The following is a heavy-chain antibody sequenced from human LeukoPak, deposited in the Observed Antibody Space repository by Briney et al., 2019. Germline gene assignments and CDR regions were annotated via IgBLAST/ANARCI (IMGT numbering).Heavy chain of an antibody. V-gene: IGHV1-24*01. Sequence: ASVKVSCKASGGTFSSYAISWVRQAPGQGLEWMGGFDPEDGETIYAQKFQGRVTMTEDTSTDTAYMELSSLRSEDTAVYYCATGDSSGRSYNWFDPWGQGTLVTVSS. J-gene: IGHJ5*02. CDR3: ATGDSSGRSYNWFDP. CDR2: FDPEDGET. CDR1: GGTFSSYA. D-gene: IGHD3-22*01.